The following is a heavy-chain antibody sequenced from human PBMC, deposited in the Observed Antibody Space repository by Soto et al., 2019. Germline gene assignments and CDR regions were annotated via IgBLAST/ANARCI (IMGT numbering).Heavy chain of an antibody. Sequence: SETLSLTCAVYGGSFSGYYWSWIRQPPGKGLEWIGEINHSGSTNYNPSLKSRVTISVDTSKNQFSLKLNSVTAVDSAVYFCSRLEGLATISYYFDYWGQGTLVTVSS. CDR1: GGSFSGYY. V-gene: IGHV4-34*01. CDR2: INHSGST. D-gene: IGHD3-9*01. J-gene: IGHJ4*02. CDR3: SRLEGLATISYYFDY.